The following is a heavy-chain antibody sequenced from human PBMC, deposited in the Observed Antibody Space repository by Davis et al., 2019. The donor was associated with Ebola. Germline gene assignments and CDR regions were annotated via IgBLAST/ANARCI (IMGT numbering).Heavy chain of an antibody. J-gene: IGHJ5*02. CDR1: GFTFSSYG. CDR3: ARGGGNYDFWSGSDP. Sequence: GGSLRLSCAASGFTFSSYGMHWVRQAPGKGLEWVAVIWYDGSNKYYADSVKGRFTISRDNSKNTLYLQMNSLRAEDTAVYYCARGGGNYDFWSGSDPWGQGTLVTVSS. D-gene: IGHD3-3*01. CDR2: IWYDGSNK. V-gene: IGHV3-33*01.